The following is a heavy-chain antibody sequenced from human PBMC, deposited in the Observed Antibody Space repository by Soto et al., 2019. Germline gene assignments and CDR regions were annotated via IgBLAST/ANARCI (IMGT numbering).Heavy chain of an antibody. CDR3: ARDRKGGSSSFYGMDV. CDR2: IIPIFGTA. J-gene: IGHJ6*02. V-gene: IGHV1-69*13. CDR1: GGTFSSYA. D-gene: IGHD6-6*01. Sequence: SVKVSCKASGGTFSSYAISWVRQAPGEGLEWMGGIIPIFGTANYAQKFQGRVTITADESTSTAYMELSSLRSEDTAVYYCARDRKGGSSSFYGMDVWGQGTTVTVSS.